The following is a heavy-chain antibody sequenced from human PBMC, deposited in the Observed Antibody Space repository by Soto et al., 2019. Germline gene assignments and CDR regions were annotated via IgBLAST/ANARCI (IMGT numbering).Heavy chain of an antibody. D-gene: IGHD6-13*01. CDR1: GFTFTSSA. J-gene: IGHJ3*02. V-gene: IGHV1-58*02. Sequence: SVKVSCTASGFTFTSSAMQWVRQDRGQRLEWIGWIVVGSGNTNYAQKFQERVTITRDMSTSTAYMELSSLRSEDTAVYYCAADPEAALGLAAFDIWGQGTMVIVSS. CDR2: IVVGSGNT. CDR3: AADPEAALGLAAFDI.